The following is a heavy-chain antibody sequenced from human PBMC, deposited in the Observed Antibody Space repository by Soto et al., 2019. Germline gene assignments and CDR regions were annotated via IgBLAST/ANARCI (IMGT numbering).Heavy chain of an antibody. J-gene: IGHJ6*02. CDR2: ISYDGSNK. CDR3: AKAGPYVYGMDV. V-gene: IGHV3-30*18. CDR1: GFTFSSYG. Sequence: QVQLVESGGGVVQPGRSLRLSCAASGFTFSSYGMHWVRQAPGKGLEWVAVISYDGSNKYYADSVKGRFTISRDNSKNTLYLQMNSLRAEDTAVYYCAKAGPYVYGMDVWGQGTTVTVSS. D-gene: IGHD2-8*01.